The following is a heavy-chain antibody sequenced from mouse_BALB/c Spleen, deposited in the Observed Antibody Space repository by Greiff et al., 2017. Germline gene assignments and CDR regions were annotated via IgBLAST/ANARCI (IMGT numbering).Heavy chain of an antibody. CDR2: INPSTGYT. CDR3: ARWEYYDY. D-gene: IGHD4-1*01. V-gene: IGHV1-7*01. J-gene: IGHJ2*01. Sequence: QVQLQQSGAELAKPGASVKMSCKASGYTFTSYWMHWVKQRPGQGLEWIGYINPSTGYTEYNQKFKDKATLTADKSSSTAYMQLSSLTSEDSAVYYCARWEYYDYWGQGTTLTVSS. CDR1: GYTFTSYW.